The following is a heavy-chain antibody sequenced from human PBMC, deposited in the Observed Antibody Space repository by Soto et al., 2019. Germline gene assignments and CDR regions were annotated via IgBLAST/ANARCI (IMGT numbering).Heavy chain of an antibody. J-gene: IGHJ6*02. Sequence: SETLSLTCTVSGGSISSSSYYWGWIRQPPGKGLEWIGSIYYSGSTYYNPSLKSRVTISVDTSKNQFSLKLSSVTAADTAVYYCARLSYYYYAMDVWGLGTTVTVSS. CDR1: GGSISSSSYY. V-gene: IGHV4-39*01. CDR2: IYYSGST. CDR3: ARLSYYYYAMDV.